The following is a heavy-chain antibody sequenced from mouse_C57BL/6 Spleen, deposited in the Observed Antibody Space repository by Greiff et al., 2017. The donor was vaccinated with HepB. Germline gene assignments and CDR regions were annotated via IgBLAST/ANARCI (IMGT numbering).Heavy chain of an antibody. CDR1: GYAFSSSW. D-gene: IGHD1-1*01. CDR2: IYPGDGDT. Sequence: QVQLKESGPELVKPGASVKISCKASGYAFSSSWMNWVKQRPGKGLEWIGRIYPGDGDTNYNGKFKGKATLTADKSSSTAYMQLSSLTSEDSAVYFCAREGLLFDYWGQGTTLTVSS. V-gene: IGHV1-82*01. CDR3: AREGLLFDY. J-gene: IGHJ2*01.